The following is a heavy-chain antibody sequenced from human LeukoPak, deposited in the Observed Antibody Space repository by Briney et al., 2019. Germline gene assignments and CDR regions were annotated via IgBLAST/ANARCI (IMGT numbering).Heavy chain of an antibody. CDR2: INPNSGGT. CDR3: ARDVNYYDSSGYYSA. Sequence: ASVKVSCKASGYTFTGYYKHWVRQAPGQGLEWMGWINPNSGGTNYAQKFQGRVTMTRDTSISTAYMELSRLRSDDTAVYYCARDVNYYDSSGYYSAWGQGTLVTVSS. D-gene: IGHD3-22*01. J-gene: IGHJ5*02. V-gene: IGHV1-2*02. CDR1: GYTFTGYY.